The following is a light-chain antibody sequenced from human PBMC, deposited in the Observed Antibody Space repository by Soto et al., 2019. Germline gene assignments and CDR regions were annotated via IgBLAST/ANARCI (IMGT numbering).Light chain of an antibody. CDR2: EAS. V-gene: IGKV1-5*03. Sequence: DIQMTQSPSTLSGSVGDRVTITCRASQTISSWLAWYQQKPGKAPKLLIYEASSLEKGVPARFGGSGSGTEFTLTISSLQPDDFATYYCQQYNSFWTFGQGTKVDIK. CDR3: QQYNSFWT. CDR1: QTISSW. J-gene: IGKJ1*01.